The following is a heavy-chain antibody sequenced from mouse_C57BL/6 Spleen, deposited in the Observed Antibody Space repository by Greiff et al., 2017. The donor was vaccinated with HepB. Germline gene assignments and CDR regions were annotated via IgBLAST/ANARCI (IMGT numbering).Heavy chain of an antibody. Sequence: VQLQQSGPGLVQPSQSLSITCTVSGFSLTSYGVHWVRQSPGKGLEWLGVIWSGGSTVYNAAFISRLSISKDNSKSQVFFKMNSLQADETAIYCCASSMDYYAMDYWGQGTSVTVSS. CDR2: IWSGGST. J-gene: IGHJ4*01. CDR3: ASSMDYYAMDY. V-gene: IGHV2-2*01. CDR1: GFSLTSYG.